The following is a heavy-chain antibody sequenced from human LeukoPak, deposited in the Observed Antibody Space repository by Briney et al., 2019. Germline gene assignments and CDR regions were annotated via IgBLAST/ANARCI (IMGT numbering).Heavy chain of an antibody. D-gene: IGHD3-9*01. J-gene: IGHJ4*02. Sequence: TGGSLRLSCAASGFTFSSYGMHWVRQAPGKGLEWVAVMSFDGSHTYYADSVKGRFTISRDNSKNTLHLQMNSLRAEDTAVYYCAKERVDWRYFDYWGQGTLVTVSS. V-gene: IGHV3-30*18. CDR1: GFTFSSYG. CDR2: MSFDGSHT. CDR3: AKERVDWRYFDY.